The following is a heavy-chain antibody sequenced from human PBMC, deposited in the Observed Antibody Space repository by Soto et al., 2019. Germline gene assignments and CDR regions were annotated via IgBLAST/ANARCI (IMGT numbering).Heavy chain of an antibody. CDR1: GYTFTSYA. V-gene: IGHV1-3*01. Sequence: ASVKVSCKASGYTFTSYAMHWVRQAPGQRLEWMGWINAGNGNTKYSQKFQGRVTITRDTSASTAYMELGSLRSEDTAVYYCARGTTVTTGYFDYWGQGTLVTVSS. J-gene: IGHJ4*02. CDR3: ARGTTVTTGYFDY. CDR2: INAGNGNT. D-gene: IGHD4-17*01.